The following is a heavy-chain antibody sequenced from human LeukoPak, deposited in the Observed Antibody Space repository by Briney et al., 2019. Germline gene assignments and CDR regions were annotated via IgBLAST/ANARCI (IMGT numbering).Heavy chain of an antibody. CDR3: ARAPWGRSDFWSGYPYYFDY. D-gene: IGHD3-3*01. CDR2: IYYSGST. V-gene: IGHV4-59*01. J-gene: IGHJ4*02. Sequence: SETLSLTCPVSGGSIGSYYWSWLRQPPGKGLEWVGYIYYSGSTNHNPSLKSRVTISVDTSKNQFSLRLSSVTAADTAVYYCARAPWGRSDFWSGYPYYFDYWGQGTLVTVSS. CDR1: GGSIGSYY.